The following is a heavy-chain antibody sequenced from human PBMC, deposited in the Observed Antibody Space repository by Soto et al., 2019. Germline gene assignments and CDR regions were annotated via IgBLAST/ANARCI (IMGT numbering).Heavy chain of an antibody. CDR1: GYTFSSYA. CDR3: ARDLGGGLFDP. Sequence: ASVKVSCKASGYTFSSYAISWVRQAPGQGLEWMGWISAYNGNTNYAQKLQGRVTMTTDTSTSIAYMELRSLRSDDTAVYYCARDLGGGLFDPWGQGTLVTVSS. J-gene: IGHJ5*02. D-gene: IGHD3-16*01. CDR2: ISAYNGNT. V-gene: IGHV1-18*01.